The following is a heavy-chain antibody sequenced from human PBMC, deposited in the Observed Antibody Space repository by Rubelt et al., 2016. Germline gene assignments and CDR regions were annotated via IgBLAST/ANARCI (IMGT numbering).Heavy chain of an antibody. J-gene: IGHJ4*02. D-gene: IGHD1-14*01. CDR1: GFTFTNYW. V-gene: IGHV3-7*01. CDR2: IKQDGSEN. Sequence: EVQLVESGGGLVQPGGSLRLSCAASGFTFTNYWMSWVRQAPGKGLEWVANIKQDGSENYYVDSVKGRFTISRDNAKNSVYLEMNSLRAEATAVYYCARRRTGGVYFDSWGQGTLVTVSS. CDR3: ARRRTGGVYFDS.